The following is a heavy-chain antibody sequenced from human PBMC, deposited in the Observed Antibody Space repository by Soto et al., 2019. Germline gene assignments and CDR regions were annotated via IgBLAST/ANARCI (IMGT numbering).Heavy chain of an antibody. Sequence: SETLSLTCTVSGGSISRYFWSWIRQPPGKGLQWIGHIYYSGSTDYNPSLKSRVAISVDTSKNHFSLKLSSVTAADTAVYYCARGSRYDFWSGYYNTPPTYNWFDPWGQGTLVTVSS. CDR2: IYYSGST. V-gene: IGHV4-59*12. D-gene: IGHD3-3*01. CDR1: GGSISRYF. CDR3: ARGSRYDFWSGYYNTPPTYNWFDP. J-gene: IGHJ5*02.